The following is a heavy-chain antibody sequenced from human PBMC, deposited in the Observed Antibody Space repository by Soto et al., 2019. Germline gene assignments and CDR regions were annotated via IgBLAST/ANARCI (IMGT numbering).Heavy chain of an antibody. CDR1: GGSFSGYY. J-gene: IGHJ6*02. CDR3: ARQNPAQGYYYGMDV. CDR2: INHSGST. Sequence: SETLSLTCAVYGGSFSGYYWSWIRQPPGKGLEWIGEINHSGSTNYNPSLKSRVTISVDTSKNQFSLKLSSVTAADTAVYYCARQNPAQGYYYGMDVWGQGTTVTVSS. V-gene: IGHV4-34*01.